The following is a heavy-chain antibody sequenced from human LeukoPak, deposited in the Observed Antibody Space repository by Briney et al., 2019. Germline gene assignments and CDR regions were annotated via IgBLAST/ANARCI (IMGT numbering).Heavy chain of an antibody. D-gene: IGHD6-19*01. CDR2: ISGTGGST. V-gene: IGHV3-23*01. CDR3: AKVAGKFDY. J-gene: IGHJ4*02. Sequence: PGGSLRLSCAASGFTFSSYAMGWVRQAPGKGLEWVPAISGTGGSTYYADSVKGRFTISRDNSKITLYLQMNSQRAEDTAVYYCAKVAGKFDYWGQGTLVTVSS. CDR1: GFTFSSYA.